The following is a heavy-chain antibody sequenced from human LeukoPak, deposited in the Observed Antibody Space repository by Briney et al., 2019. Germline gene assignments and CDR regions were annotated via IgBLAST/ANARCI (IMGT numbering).Heavy chain of an antibody. CDR1: GFSFSDYA. Sequence: GGSLRLSCAASGFSFSDYAMAWARQAPGKGLEWVSVITGSGGVTHYAGSVKGRFTISRDNSKNTLYLQMNNLRVEDTARYYCAKDGLYYDGSTHIYYFDYWGQGTLVAVS. CDR3: AKDGLYYDGSTHIYYFDY. CDR2: ITGSGGVT. D-gene: IGHD3-22*01. J-gene: IGHJ4*02. V-gene: IGHV3-23*01.